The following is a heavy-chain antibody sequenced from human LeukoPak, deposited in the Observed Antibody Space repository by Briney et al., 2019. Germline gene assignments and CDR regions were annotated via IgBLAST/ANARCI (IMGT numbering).Heavy chain of an antibody. J-gene: IGHJ5*01. Sequence: QPGGSLRLSCAASGFTFSTYAMRWVRQVPAKGLEWVSAISTTTYYADFVEGRFTISRDNSKNTLYLQMNSLRAEDTAVYYCAKPIGPRYGDYHNSCFDSWGQGTLVTVSS. CDR3: AKPIGPRYGDYHNSCFDS. CDR2: ISTTT. D-gene: IGHD4-17*01. CDR1: GFTFSTYA. V-gene: IGHV3-23*01.